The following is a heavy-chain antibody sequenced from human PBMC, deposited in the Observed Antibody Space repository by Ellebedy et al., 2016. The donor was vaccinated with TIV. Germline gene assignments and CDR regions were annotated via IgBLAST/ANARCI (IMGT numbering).Heavy chain of an antibody. CDR3: VRCDFHDVDLDHWYFDL. CDR2: INHREST. V-gene: IGHV4-34*01. Sequence: SETLSLTCAVYGGSFSGFSWSWIRQTPGKGLEWIGEINHRESTNYNPSLKSRVTISVDTSKNQFSLRLTSVTAADTAVYYCVRCDFHDVDLDHWYFDLWGRGTLVTVSS. J-gene: IGHJ2*01. CDR1: GGSFSGFS. D-gene: IGHD2-21*02.